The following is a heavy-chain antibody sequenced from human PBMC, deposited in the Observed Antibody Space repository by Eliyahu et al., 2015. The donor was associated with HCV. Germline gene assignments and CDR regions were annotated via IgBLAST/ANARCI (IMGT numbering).Heavy chain of an antibody. Sequence: EVQLVETGGGLIQPGGSLXLSCAASGFTVSSNYMSWVRQAPGKGLEWVSVIYSGGSTYYADSVKGRFTISRDNSKNTLYLQMNSLRAEDTAVYYCASTQYSRKAYYFDYWGQGTLVTVSS. CDR2: IYSGGST. D-gene: IGHD6-13*01. CDR3: ASTQYSRKAYYFDY. CDR1: GFTVSSNY. V-gene: IGHV3-53*02. J-gene: IGHJ4*02.